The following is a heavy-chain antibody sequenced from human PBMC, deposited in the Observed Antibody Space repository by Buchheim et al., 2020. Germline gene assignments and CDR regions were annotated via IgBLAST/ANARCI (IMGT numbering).Heavy chain of an antibody. D-gene: IGHD3-22*01. J-gene: IGHJ3*02. Sequence: EVQLVESGGGLVQPGGSLRLSCAASGFTFSSYWMSWVRQAPGKGLEWVANIKQDGSEKYYVDSVKGRFTISRDNAKNSLYLQMNSLRAEDTAVYYCATELTSSGYYFGIAFDIWGQGT. CDR1: GFTFSSYW. CDR3: ATELTSSGYYFGIAFDI. CDR2: IKQDGSEK. V-gene: IGHV3-7*04.